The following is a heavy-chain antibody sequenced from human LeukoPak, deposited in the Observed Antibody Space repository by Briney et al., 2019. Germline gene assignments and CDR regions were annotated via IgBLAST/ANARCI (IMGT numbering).Heavy chain of an antibody. Sequence: SETLSLTCTVSGGSVSSGSAYWGWIRQPPGKGLEWIGSVDYSKNTYYNPSLKSRVTISVDTSKNKPSLPLGSLSAPATAVYYCLSHRRFSYGYFDYWGQATMVTVSS. J-gene: IGHJ4*02. CDR1: GGSVSSGSAY. V-gene: IGHV4-39*01. CDR3: LSHRRFSYGYFDY. CDR2: VDYSKNT. D-gene: IGHD5-18*01.